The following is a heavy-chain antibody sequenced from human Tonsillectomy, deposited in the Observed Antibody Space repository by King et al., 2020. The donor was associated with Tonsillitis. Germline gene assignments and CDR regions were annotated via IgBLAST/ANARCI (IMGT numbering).Heavy chain of an antibody. V-gene: IGHV3-48*02. CDR1: GFTFSSYS. CDR3: ARDWNDRRFGYSYGYYIDY. D-gene: IGHD5-18*01. Sequence: VQLVESGGGLVQPGGSLRLSCAASGFTFSSYSMNWVRQAPGKGLEWVSYISSSSSTIYYADSVKGRFTISRDNAKNSLYLQMNCLRDEDTAVYYCARDWNDRRFGYSYGYYIDYWGQGTLVTVSS. J-gene: IGHJ4*02. CDR2: ISSSSSTI.